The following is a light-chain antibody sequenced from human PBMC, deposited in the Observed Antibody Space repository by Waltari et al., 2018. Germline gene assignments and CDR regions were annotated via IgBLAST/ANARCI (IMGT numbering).Light chain of an antibody. CDR1: QSVLYSSNNKNY. CDR2: WAS. Sequence: DIVMTQSPDSLAVSLGERAPINCKSSQSVLYSSNNKNYLALYQQKPGQPPKLLIYWASTRESGVPDRFSGSGSGTDFTLTISSLQAEDVAVYYCQQYYSTPRTFGQGTKVEIK. CDR3: QQYYSTPRT. J-gene: IGKJ1*01. V-gene: IGKV4-1*01.